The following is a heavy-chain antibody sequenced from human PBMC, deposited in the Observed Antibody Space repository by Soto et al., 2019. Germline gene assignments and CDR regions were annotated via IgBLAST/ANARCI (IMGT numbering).Heavy chain of an antibody. V-gene: IGHV4-39*01. Sequence: SEILSLTCTVTGGYISSRSDYWGWIRQPPGKGLEWIGSIYYSGSTYNNPSLRSRVSMSIDTSKDQFSLKLSSVTAADTAVYYCARARITIFGVVGTYFDYWGQGTLVTVSS. CDR2: IYYSGST. J-gene: IGHJ4*02. CDR1: GGYISSRSDY. D-gene: IGHD3-3*01. CDR3: ARARITIFGVVGTYFDY.